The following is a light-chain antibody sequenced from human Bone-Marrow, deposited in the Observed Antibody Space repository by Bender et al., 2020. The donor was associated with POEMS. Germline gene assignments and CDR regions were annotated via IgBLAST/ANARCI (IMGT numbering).Light chain of an antibody. CDR3: GAYTSTSTLV. CDR2: EVS. J-gene: IGLJ1*01. V-gene: IGLV2-14*02. CDR1: SSDVGSYKL. Sequence: QSALTQPASVSGSPGQSITISCTGTSSDVGSYKLVSWYQQYPGKAPKLMIYEVSKRPSGVSNRFSGSKSGNTASLTISGLQAEDEADYFCGAYTSTSTLVFGTGTKVTVL.